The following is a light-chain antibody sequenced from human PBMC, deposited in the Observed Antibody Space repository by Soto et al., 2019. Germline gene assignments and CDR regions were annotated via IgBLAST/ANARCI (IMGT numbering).Light chain of an antibody. V-gene: IGKV3-20*01. CDR1: QSVSSSY. CDR2: GAS. J-gene: IGKJ1*01. CDR3: QQYGSSLWT. Sequence: EIVLTQSPGTLSLSPWERATLSCRASQSVSSSYLSWYQQKPGQAPRLLIYGASSRATVIPDRFSGSGSGTDFTLTISRLEPEDFAVYYCQQYGSSLWTFGQGTKVEIK.